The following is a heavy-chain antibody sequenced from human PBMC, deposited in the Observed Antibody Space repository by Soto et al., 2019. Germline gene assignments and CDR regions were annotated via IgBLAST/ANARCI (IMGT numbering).Heavy chain of an antibody. CDR3: AREVVVVPAASRYYYYYGMDV. D-gene: IGHD2-2*01. Sequence: QVQLQESGPGLVKPSQTLSLTCTVSGGSISSGGYYWSWIRQHPGKGLEWLGYIYYSGSTYYNPSLKSRVTISVDTSKNQFSLKLSSVTAADTAVYYCAREVVVVPAASRYYYYYGMDVWGQGTTVTVSS. CDR1: GGSISSGGYY. CDR2: IYYSGST. J-gene: IGHJ6*02. V-gene: IGHV4-31*03.